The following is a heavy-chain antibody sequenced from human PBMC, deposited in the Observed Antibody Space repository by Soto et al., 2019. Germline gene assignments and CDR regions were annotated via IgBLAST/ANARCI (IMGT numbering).Heavy chain of an antibody. CDR2: INPSGGRT. Sequence: ASVNGSCKADGYSFTSFYMHWLRQGTEQGLEWMGLINPSGGRTDYAQKFEGRVTMTRDTSTSKVYMELSSLRSEDTAVDYCARDSTLAYWGQGTLVTVSS. V-gene: IGHV1-46*01. J-gene: IGHJ4*02. CDR3: ARDSTLAY. CDR1: GYSFTSFY.